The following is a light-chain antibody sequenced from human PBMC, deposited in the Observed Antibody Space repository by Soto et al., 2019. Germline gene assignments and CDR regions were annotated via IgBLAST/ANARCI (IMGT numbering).Light chain of an antibody. CDR1: HTISSSY. CDR3: QQYVTSSPRT. Sequence: EIVLTQSPGTLSLSTGERATLSCRASHTISSSYLAWYQQKPGQAPRLLMYGISRRATGIPDRFSGSGSGTDFTLTITGLEPEDFAVYYCQQYVTSSPRTFGQGTKVEI. J-gene: IGKJ1*01. CDR2: GIS. V-gene: IGKV3-20*01.